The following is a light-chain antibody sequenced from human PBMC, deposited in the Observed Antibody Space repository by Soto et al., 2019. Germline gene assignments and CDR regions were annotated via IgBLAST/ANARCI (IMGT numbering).Light chain of an antibody. J-gene: IGKJ1*01. CDR2: GPS. Sequence: EIVVTQSPATLSVSPGERATLSCRASQSVSNNLAWYQQKPGQAPSLLVYGPSTRASGIPARFGGSGYGREFTLTISSLQPEDYGVYYCHQYNDWPPAFGQGTKVDIK. CDR1: QSVSNN. V-gene: IGKV3-15*01. CDR3: HQYNDWPPA.